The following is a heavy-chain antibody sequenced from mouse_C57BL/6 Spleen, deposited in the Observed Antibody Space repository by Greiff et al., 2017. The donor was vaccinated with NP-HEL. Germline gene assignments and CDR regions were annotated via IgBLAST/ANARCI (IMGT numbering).Heavy chain of an antibody. J-gene: IGHJ1*03. D-gene: IGHD2-2*01. CDR1: GFTFSSYA. V-gene: IGHV5-4*03. Sequence: DVMLVESGGGLVKPGGSLKLSCAASGFTFSSYAMSWVRQTPEKRLEWVATISDGGSYTYYPDNVKGRFTISRDNAKNNLYLQMSHLKSEDTAMYYCARGGGYDRYFDVWGTGTTVTVSS. CDR2: ISDGGSYT. CDR3: ARGGGYDRYFDV.